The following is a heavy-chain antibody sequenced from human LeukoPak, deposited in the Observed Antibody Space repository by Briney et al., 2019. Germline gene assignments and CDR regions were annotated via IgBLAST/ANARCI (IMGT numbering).Heavy chain of an antibody. D-gene: IGHD2-15*01. CDR1: GGSISSYY. Sequence: SETLSLTCTVSGGSISSYYWSWIRQPPGKGLEWIGYIYYSGSTNYNPSLKSRVTISVDTSKNQFSLKLSSVTAADTAVYYCASTGYCIGGSCYSNYFDHWGQGTLVTVSS. J-gene: IGHJ4*02. CDR2: IYYSGST. V-gene: IGHV4-59*01. CDR3: ASTGYCIGGSCYSNYFDH.